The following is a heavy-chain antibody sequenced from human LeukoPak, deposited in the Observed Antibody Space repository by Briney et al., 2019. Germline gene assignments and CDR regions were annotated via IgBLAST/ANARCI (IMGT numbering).Heavy chain of an antibody. V-gene: IGHV3-30*02. D-gene: IGHD6-19*01. CDR1: GFTLSSYD. Sequence: GGSLRLSCAASGFTLSSYDMHWIRQAPGKGLEWVAFIRYDGGYEFCADSVKGRFTISRDNSKNTLYLQMNSLRGDDTAVYYCATEADDAFDIWGQGTMVTVSS. J-gene: IGHJ3*02. CDR2: IRYDGGYE. CDR3: ATEADDAFDI.